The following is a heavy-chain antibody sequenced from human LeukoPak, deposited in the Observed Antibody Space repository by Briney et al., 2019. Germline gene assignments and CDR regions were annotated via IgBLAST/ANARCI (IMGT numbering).Heavy chain of an antibody. Sequence: ASVKVSCKASGYTFTGHYMHWVRQAPGQGLEWMGRIDPKSGDTNYAQKFQGRVTLTRGTSISTAYMELNRLRSDDTAVYYCARDNGVGATTVWFDPWGQGSLVTVSS. D-gene: IGHD1-26*01. J-gene: IGHJ5*02. V-gene: IGHV1-2*06. CDR3: ARDNGVGATTVWFDP. CDR1: GYTFTGHY. CDR2: IDPKSGDT.